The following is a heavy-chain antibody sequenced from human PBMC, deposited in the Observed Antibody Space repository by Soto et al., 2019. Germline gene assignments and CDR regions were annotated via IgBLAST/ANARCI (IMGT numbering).Heavy chain of an antibody. V-gene: IGHV2-70*01. CDR2: IDWDDDK. CDR1: GFSLSTSGMC. D-gene: IGHD2-15*01. CDR3: ARTRVARIGYYYYGMDV. J-gene: IGHJ6*02. Sequence: SGPTLVNPTQTLTLTCTFSGFSLSTSGMCVSWIRQPPGKALEWLALIDWDDDKYYSTSLKTRLTISKDTSKNQVVLTMTNMDPVDAATYYCARTRVARIGYYYYGMDVWGQGATVTVSS.